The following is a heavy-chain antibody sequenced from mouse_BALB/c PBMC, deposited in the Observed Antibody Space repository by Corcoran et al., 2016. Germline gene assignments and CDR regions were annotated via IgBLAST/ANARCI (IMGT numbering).Heavy chain of an antibody. V-gene: IGHV1-18*01. J-gene: IGHJ2*01. CDR1: GYSFTGYT. Sequence: EVQLQQSGPELVKPGASMTISCTASGYSFTGYTMNWGKQSHGKNLEWLGLINPYNDGTCYNQKFKGKATLTVDKSSSTAYMELLSLTSEDAAVYYCASGFDYYGNYWGQGTTLTVSA. CDR2: INPYNDGT. CDR3: ASGFDYYGNY. D-gene: IGHD1-1*01.